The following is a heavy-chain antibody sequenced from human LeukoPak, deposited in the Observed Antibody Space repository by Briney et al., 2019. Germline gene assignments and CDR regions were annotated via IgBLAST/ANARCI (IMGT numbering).Heavy chain of an antibody. CDR1: GGSISSGSYY. CDR3: ARVVGGYEALFDY. J-gene: IGHJ4*02. D-gene: IGHD5-12*01. CDR2: IHTSGST. V-gene: IGHV4-61*02. Sequence: SETLSLTCTVSGGSISSGSYYWSWIRQPAGKGLEWIGRIHTSGSTNYNPSLKSRVTISVDTSKNQFSLKLSSVTAADTAVYYCARVVGGYEALFDYWGQGTLVTVSS.